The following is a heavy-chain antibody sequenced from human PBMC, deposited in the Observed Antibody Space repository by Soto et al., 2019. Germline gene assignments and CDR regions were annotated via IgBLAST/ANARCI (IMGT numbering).Heavy chain of an antibody. CDR3: ARDGYCSSISCYGGDYYYYYGMDV. CDR2: ISAYNGDT. J-gene: IGHJ6*02. V-gene: IGHV1-18*04. CDR1: GYTFTTYG. Sequence: GASVKVSCKASGYTFTTYGISCVRQAPGQGLEWMGWISAYNGDTKYAQKLQGRVTMTTDTSTSTAYMELRSLRSDDTAGYYCARDGYCSSISCYGGDYYYYYGMDVWGQGTTVTVSS. D-gene: IGHD2-2*03.